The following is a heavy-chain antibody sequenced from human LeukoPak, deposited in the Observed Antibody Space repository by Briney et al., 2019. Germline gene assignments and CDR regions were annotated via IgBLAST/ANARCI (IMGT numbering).Heavy chain of an antibody. J-gene: IGHJ2*01. CDR1: GFTFSSHY. V-gene: IGHV3-74*01. CDR3: ARVGTGSWYFDL. D-gene: IGHD3-10*01. CDR2: INPDGGRI. Sequence: GGSLRLSCAASGFTFSSHYMHWVRQAPGKGLVWVSRINPDGGRISYADSVQGRFTISRDNAKNTVYLQMNSLRAEDTAVYYCARVGTGSWYFDLWGRGTLVTFSS.